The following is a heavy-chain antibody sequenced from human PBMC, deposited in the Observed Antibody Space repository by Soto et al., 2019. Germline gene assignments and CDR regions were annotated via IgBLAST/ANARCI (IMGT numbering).Heavy chain of an antibody. CDR1: GFTFSSYG. CDR2: IWYDGSNK. D-gene: IGHD3-9*01. J-gene: IGHJ4*02. V-gene: IGHV3-33*01. Sequence: QVQLVESGGGVVQPGRSLRLSCAASGFTFSSYGMHWVRQAPGKGLEWVAVIWYDGSNKYYADSVKGRFTISRDNSKNTLYLQMNSLRAEDTAVYYCARSIDWLLQKGIDYWGQGTLVTVSS. CDR3: ARSIDWLLQKGIDY.